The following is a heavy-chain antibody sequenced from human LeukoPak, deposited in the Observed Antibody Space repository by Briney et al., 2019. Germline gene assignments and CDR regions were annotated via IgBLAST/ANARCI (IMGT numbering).Heavy chain of an antibody. CDR1: GFTFSNYR. D-gene: IGHD1-26*01. Sequence: GGSLRLSCAASGFTFSNYRMNWVRQAPGKGLEWVSCISVTSSYIYYADSVKGRFTISRDNANSSLSLQMHSLRAEDTSVYYCAREDSGSYDPGSFDIWGQGTLVTVSS. J-gene: IGHJ3*02. V-gene: IGHV3-21*01. CDR2: ISVTSSYI. CDR3: AREDSGSYDPGSFDI.